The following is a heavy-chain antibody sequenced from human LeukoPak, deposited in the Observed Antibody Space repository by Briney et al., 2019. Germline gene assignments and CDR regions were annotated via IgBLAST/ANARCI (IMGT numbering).Heavy chain of an antibody. V-gene: IGHV3-30*18. Sequence: PGRSLRLSCAASGFTFSSYGMHWVCQAPGKGLEWVAVISYDGSNKYYADSVKGRFTISRDNSKNTLYLQMNSLRAEDTAVYYCANVVVAASEAFDIWGQGTMVTVSS. CDR2: ISYDGSNK. CDR1: GFTFSSYG. D-gene: IGHD2-15*01. CDR3: ANVVVAASEAFDI. J-gene: IGHJ3*02.